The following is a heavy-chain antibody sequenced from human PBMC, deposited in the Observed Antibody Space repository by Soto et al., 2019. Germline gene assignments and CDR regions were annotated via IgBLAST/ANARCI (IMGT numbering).Heavy chain of an antibody. V-gene: IGHV3-43*01. CDR1: GFTFDDYT. CDR2: ISWDGGNT. D-gene: IGHD5-18*01. J-gene: IGHJ3*02. Sequence: PGGSLRLSCAASGFTFDDYTMHWVRQAPGKGLEWVSLISWDGGNTYYADSVKGRFTISRDNNKNSLYLQMNSLRTEDTALYYCAKSSTTAMADAFDIWGQGTMVTVSS. CDR3: AKSSTTAMADAFDI.